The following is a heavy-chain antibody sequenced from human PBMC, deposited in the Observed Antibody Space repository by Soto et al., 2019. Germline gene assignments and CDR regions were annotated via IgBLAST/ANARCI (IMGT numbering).Heavy chain of an antibody. V-gene: IGHV1-18*01. D-gene: IGHD6-19*01. J-gene: IGHJ5*02. CDR2: ISGYNGHT. CDR1: GYIFINYG. Sequence: GASVKVSCKASGYIFINYGITWVRQAPGQGLEWMGWISGYNGHTKYADKLQGRVTMTTDTSTSTAYMELRSLRSDDTAVYYCARGAVAGTGGWFDPWGQGTLVTVSS. CDR3: ARGAVAGTGGWFDP.